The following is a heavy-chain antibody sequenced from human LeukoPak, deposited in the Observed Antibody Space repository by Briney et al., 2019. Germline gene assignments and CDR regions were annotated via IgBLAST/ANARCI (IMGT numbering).Heavy chain of an antibody. CDR1: GGSISSYY. J-gene: IGHJ5*02. CDR3: ARGGGSAVVVVAATPTRGWFDP. Sequence: PSETLSLTCTVSGGSISSYYWSWIRQPPGKGLEWIGEINHSGSTNYNPSLKSRVTISVDTSKNQFSLKLSSVTAADTAVYYCARGGGSAVVVVAATPTRGWFDPWGQGTLVTVSS. CDR2: INHSGST. V-gene: IGHV4-34*01. D-gene: IGHD2-15*01.